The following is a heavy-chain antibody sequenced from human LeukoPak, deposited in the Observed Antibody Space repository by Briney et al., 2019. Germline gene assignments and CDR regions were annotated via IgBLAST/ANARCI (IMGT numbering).Heavy chain of an antibody. D-gene: IGHD4-11*01. J-gene: IGHJ4*02. V-gene: IGHV3-21*01. CDR2: ISSSSSYI. Sequence: GGSLRLSCAASGFDFSSYSMNWVRQAPGKGLEWVSSISSSSSYIYYADSVKGRFTISRDNAKNSLYLQMSSLRAEDTAVYYCAREDSRGFDYWGQGTLVTVSS. CDR1: GFDFSSYS. CDR3: AREDSRGFDY.